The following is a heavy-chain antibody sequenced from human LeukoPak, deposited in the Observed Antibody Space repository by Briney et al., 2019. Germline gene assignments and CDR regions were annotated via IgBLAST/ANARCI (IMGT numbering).Heavy chain of an antibody. V-gene: IGHV1-69*05. CDR3: ARARSPSSGYLLRDHNWFDP. D-gene: IGHD3-22*01. CDR2: IIPIFGTA. J-gene: IGHJ5*02. CDR1: GGTFSSYA. Sequence: SVKVSCKASGGTFSSYAISWVRLAPGQGLEWMGGIIPIFGTANYAQKVQGRVTITTDESTTTAYMELSSLRSEDTAVYYCARARSPSSGYLLRDHNWFDPWGQGTLVTVSS.